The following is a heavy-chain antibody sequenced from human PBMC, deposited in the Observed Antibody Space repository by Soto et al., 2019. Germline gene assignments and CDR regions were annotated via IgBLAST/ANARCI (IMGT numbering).Heavy chain of an antibody. CDR3: ARDSSGYYPDS. V-gene: IGHV3-48*01. Sequence: GGSLRLSCAASGFTFSSYAMSWVRQAPGKGLEWVSAISSSSKTIYYADSVKGRFTISRDNAKNSLYLQMNSLRAEDTAVYYCARDSSGYYPDSWGQGTLVTVSS. CDR2: ISSSSKTI. D-gene: IGHD3-22*01. CDR1: GFTFSSYA. J-gene: IGHJ5*01.